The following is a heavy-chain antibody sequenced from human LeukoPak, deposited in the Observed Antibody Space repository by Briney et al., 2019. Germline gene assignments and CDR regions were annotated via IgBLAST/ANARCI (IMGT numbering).Heavy chain of an antibody. J-gene: IGHJ4*02. CDR1: GFPFNTFW. Sequence: PGGSLRLSCAASGFPFNTFWMSWVRQAPGKGLEWVGRIKSKTDGGTTDYAAPVKGRFTISRDDSKNTLYLQMDSLKSEDTAVYYCTTYGSGRKFDYWGQGILVTVSS. CDR3: TTYGSGRKFDY. D-gene: IGHD3-10*01. CDR2: IKSKTDGGTT. V-gene: IGHV3-15*01.